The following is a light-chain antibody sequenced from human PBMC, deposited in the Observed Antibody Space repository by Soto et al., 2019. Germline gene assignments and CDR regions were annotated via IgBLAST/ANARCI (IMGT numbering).Light chain of an antibody. Sequence: EIVMTQSPATLSVSPGERATLSCRASQSVSSNLAWYQQKPGQAPTLLIYGASTRATGIPARFSGSGSGTEFTLTINSLQSEDFAVYYCQQYNIWPPYTFGQGTKLDIK. J-gene: IGKJ2*01. CDR2: GAS. CDR1: QSVSSN. V-gene: IGKV3-15*01. CDR3: QQYNIWPPYT.